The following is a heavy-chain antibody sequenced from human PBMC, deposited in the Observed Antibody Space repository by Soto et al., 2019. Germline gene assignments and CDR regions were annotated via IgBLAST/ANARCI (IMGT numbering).Heavy chain of an antibody. CDR1: GFTFLSFT. Sequence: PGGSLRLSCAATGFTFLSFTLNWVGQATGKGLEWVSTISSNSAYIYYTDALRGRSTISRDNAKNSLHLQMNSLRAEDTAVYYCTRDASRDSSARGWFDPWGPGT. V-gene: IGHV3-21*01. CDR3: TRDASRDSSARGWFDP. D-gene: IGHD6-13*01. J-gene: IGHJ5*02. CDR2: ISSNSAYI.